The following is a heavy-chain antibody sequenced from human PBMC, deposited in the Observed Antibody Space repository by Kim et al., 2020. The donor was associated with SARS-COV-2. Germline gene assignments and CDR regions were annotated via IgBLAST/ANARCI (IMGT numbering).Heavy chain of an antibody. J-gene: IGHJ6*02. D-gene: IGHD1-26*01. CDR3: ARDDTGSPLHYYYYGMDV. V-gene: IGHV3-30*07. Sequence: TGRLTISRDNSKNTLYLQMNSLRAEDTAVYYCARDDTGSPLHYYYYGMDVWGQGTTVTVSS.